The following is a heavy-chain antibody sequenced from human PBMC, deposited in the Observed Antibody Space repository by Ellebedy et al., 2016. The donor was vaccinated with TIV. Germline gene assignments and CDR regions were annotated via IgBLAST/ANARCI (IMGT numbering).Heavy chain of an antibody. Sequence: PGGSLRLSCTASGFIFSDYSMHWVRQAPGKGPEWVAVISYDGSQEYYADSVRGRFTVSRDNSKNTLSLQMHNLGIEDTALYYCARVHGPGQWKIQAWDPWGPGTLVTVSA. CDR3: ARVHGPGQWKIQAWDP. D-gene: IGHD5-18*01. J-gene: IGHJ5*02. V-gene: IGHV3-30*04. CDR1: GFIFSDYS. CDR2: ISYDGSQE.